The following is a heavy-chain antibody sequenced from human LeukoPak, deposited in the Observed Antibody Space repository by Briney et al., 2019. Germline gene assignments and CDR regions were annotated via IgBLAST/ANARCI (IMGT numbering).Heavy chain of an antibody. CDR1: GFIFSNHA. CDR3: TRGYGDYASAFDI. Sequence: GGSLRLSCAASGFIFSNHAMSWVRQAPGKGLEWVSSISGGGDSTNYADSVRGRFTISRDDSKNTAYLQMNSLKTEDTAVYYCTRGYGDYASAFDIWGQGTMVTVSS. D-gene: IGHD4-17*01. CDR2: ISGGGDST. J-gene: IGHJ3*02. V-gene: IGHV3-23*01.